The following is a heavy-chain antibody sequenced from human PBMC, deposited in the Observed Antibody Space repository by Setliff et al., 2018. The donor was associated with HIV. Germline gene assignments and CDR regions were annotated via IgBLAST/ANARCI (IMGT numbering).Heavy chain of an antibody. D-gene: IGHD3-10*01. V-gene: IGHV1-18*01. CDR3: ARLNSYGSERIWLDP. CDR2: ISTAFGNI. CDR1: GYTFSTYN. J-gene: IGHJ5*02. Sequence: ASVKVSCKASGYTFSTYNMDWVRQAPGQGLEWMGSISTAFGNIDFAQKFQDRVTMTTDTSTSTVYRELRNLTKDDTAVYYCARLNSYGSERIWLDPLGQGTQVTVSS.